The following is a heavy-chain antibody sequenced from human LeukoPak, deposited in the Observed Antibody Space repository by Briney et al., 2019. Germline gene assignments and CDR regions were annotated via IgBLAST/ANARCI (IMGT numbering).Heavy chain of an antibody. CDR3: ARLTSSWYQDWYFDL. D-gene: IGHD6-13*01. J-gene: IGHJ2*01. CDR1: GGSITSSNYY. V-gene: IGHV4-39*07. Sequence: PSETLSLTCSVSGGSITSSNYYWGWIRQPPGKGLEWIANVYYNGNTYYSPSLKSRITISVDVSKNQFSLKLSSVTAADTAVYYCARLTSSWYQDWYFDLWGRGTLVTVSS. CDR2: VYYNGNT.